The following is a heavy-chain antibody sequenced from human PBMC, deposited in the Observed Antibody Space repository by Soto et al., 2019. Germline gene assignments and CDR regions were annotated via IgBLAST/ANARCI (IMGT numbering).Heavy chain of an antibody. CDR3: ASLEWESSGYADY. CDR2: IKRDGSEK. CDR1: GFTFGNNW. Sequence: GGSLRLSCAASGFTFGNNWMIWVRRAPGKGLEWVANIKRDGSEKYYVDSVKGRFAISRENAKNTLYLQMNSLRADDTAVYYCASLEWESSGYADYWGQGTLVTVSS. D-gene: IGHD3-3*01. V-gene: IGHV3-7*03. J-gene: IGHJ4*02.